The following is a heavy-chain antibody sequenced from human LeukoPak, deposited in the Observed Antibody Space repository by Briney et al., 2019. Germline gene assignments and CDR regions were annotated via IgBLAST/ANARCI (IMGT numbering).Heavy chain of an antibody. CDR1: GGSISGYY. J-gene: IGHJ4*02. D-gene: IGHD5-18*01. CDR3: ANAIQLWYQFDY. Sequence: SETLSLTCTVSGGSISGYYWSWIRQAPGKGLEWIGDIYNSGSLNYNPSLKSRVTIAVDTSENQFSLKLTSVTAEDTALYYCANAIQLWYQFDYWGQGTLVTVSS. V-gene: IGHV4-59*03. CDR2: IYNSGSL.